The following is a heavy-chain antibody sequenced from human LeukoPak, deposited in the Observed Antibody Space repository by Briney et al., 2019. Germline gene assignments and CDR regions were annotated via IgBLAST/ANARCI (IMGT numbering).Heavy chain of an antibody. Sequence: GQSLRLSCAASGFTFNTYAMHWVRQAPGNGLEGGAVISYYGSNERYADSVKGRFTISRDNSKNTLYLQMNSMRVEDTAVYYCARAREPAAGKGYYYYGMDAWGQGTTVTVSS. D-gene: IGHD6-13*01. CDR2: ISYYGSNE. CDR3: ARAREPAAGKGYYYYGMDA. V-gene: IGHV3-30-3*01. CDR1: GFTFNTYA. J-gene: IGHJ6*02.